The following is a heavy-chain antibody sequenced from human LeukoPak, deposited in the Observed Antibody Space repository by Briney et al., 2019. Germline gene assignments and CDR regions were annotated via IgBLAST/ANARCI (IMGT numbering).Heavy chain of an antibody. Sequence: ASETLSFTCAVYGGSFSGYYWSWIRQPPGKGLEWIGEINHSGSTNYNPSLKSRVTISVDTSKNQFSLKLSSVTAADTAVYYCARGAFSYGSGSYHNWFDPWGQGTLVTVSS. CDR2: INHSGST. J-gene: IGHJ5*02. V-gene: IGHV4-34*01. CDR1: GGSFSGYY. D-gene: IGHD3-10*01. CDR3: ARGAFSYGSGSYHNWFDP.